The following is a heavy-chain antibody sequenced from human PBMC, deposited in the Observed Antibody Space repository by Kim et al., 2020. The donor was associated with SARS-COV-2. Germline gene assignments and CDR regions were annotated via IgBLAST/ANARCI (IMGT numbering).Heavy chain of an antibody. Sequence: SETLSLTSTVSGVSISSYYWSWIRQPPGKGLEWIGYIYYTGSTNYNPSLKSRVTISVDTSKNQFSLRLSSVTAADTAVYYCSRGDADYGDYVGTWYFDLWGRGTLVTVSS. CDR1: GVSISSYY. CDR2: IYYTGST. V-gene: IGHV4-59*13. J-gene: IGHJ2*01. CDR3: SRGDADYGDYVGTWYFDL. D-gene: IGHD4-17*01.